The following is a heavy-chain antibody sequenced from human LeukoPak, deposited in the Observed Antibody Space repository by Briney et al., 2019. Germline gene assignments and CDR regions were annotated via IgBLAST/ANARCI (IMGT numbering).Heavy chain of an antibody. J-gene: IGHJ4*02. Sequence: GGSLRLSCAASGFSFSSYAMNWVRQAPGKGLEWLSYISSSSSAIYYADSVKGRFTISRDNAKDSMYLQMNSLRAEDTAVYYCAKSYLVGSYRYFDYWGQGTLVTVSS. CDR3: AKSYLVGSYRYFDY. V-gene: IGHV3-48*01. CDR1: GFSFSSYA. CDR2: ISSSSSAI. D-gene: IGHD1-26*01.